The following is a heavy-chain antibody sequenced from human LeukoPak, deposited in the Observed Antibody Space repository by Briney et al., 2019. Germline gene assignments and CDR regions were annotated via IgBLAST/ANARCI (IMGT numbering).Heavy chain of an antibody. V-gene: IGHV1-69*13. D-gene: IGHD3-3*01. Sequence: ASVKVSCKASGGTFSSYAISWVRQAPGQGLEWMGGIIPIFGTANYAQKFQGRVTITADESTSTAYMELSSLRSEDTAVYYCAKANRFLEWLSYYYYGMDVWGQGTTVTVSS. CDR1: GGTFSSYA. CDR3: AKANRFLEWLSYYYYGMDV. CDR2: IIPIFGTA. J-gene: IGHJ6*02.